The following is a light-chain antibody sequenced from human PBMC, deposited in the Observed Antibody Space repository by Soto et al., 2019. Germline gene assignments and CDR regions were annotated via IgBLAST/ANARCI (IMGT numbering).Light chain of an antibody. CDR2: EAS. CDR1: STDFVSYNR. V-gene: IGLV2-18*01. Sequence: QSVLTQPPSVSGSPGQSVTISCTGTSTDFVSYNRVSWYQQPPGTAPKLIIYEASNRPSGVPDRFYGSKSGNTASLTISGLQAADEADYYCSLYTSENTYVFGTGTQVTVL. CDR3: SLYTSENTYV. J-gene: IGLJ1*01.